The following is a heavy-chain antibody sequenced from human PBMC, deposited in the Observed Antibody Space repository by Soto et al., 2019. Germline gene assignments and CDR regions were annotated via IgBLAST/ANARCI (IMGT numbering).Heavy chain of an antibody. D-gene: IGHD2-15*01. J-gene: IGHJ4*02. Sequence: EVQLVESGGGVVRPGGSLRLSCAASGFTFDDYGMSLVRQAPGKGLEWVSGINRNGGSTGYADSVKGRFTISRDNAKNSLYLQMNSLRAEDTALYYCAREGCSGGSCYSYWGQGTLVTVSS. CDR1: GFTFDDYG. CDR3: AREGCSGGSCYSY. CDR2: INRNGGST. V-gene: IGHV3-20*04.